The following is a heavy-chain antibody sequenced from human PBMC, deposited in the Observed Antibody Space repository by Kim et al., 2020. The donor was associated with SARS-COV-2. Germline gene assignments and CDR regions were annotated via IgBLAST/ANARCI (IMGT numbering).Heavy chain of an antibody. J-gene: IGHJ4*02. D-gene: IGHD3-16*01. CDR3: ARDTAEDAGGASFDV. V-gene: IGHV3-48*03. Sequence: ASGRGRFTVSRDNAKNSVFLHMSSLRDEDTAIYYCARDTAEDAGGASFDVWGQGALVTVSS.